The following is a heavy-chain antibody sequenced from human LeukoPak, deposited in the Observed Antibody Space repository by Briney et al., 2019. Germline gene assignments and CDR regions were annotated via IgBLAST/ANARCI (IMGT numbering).Heavy chain of an antibody. J-gene: IGHJ3*02. CDR3: ASLSYYGSGSNAFDI. D-gene: IGHD3-10*01. CDR2: ISYDGSNE. Sequence: GGSLRLSCAASGFTFGTYAFHWVRQAPGKGLEWVAVISYDGSNEYYADSVKGRFTISRDNPKNTLFLQMNSLRPEDTAVYYCASLSYYGSGSNAFDIWGQGTMVTVSS. V-gene: IGHV3-30-3*01. CDR1: GFTFGTYA.